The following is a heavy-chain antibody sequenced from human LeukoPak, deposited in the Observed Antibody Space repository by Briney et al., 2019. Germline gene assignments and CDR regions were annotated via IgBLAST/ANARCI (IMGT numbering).Heavy chain of an antibody. CDR2: FDPEDGET. Sequence: ASVKVSCKVSGYTLTELSMHWVRQAPGKGLEWMGGFDPEDGETIYAQKFQGRVTMTEDTSTDTAYMELSSLRSEDTAVYYCATYIVVVVAATPYYYMDVWGKGTTVTVSS. J-gene: IGHJ6*03. CDR3: ATYIVVVVAATPYYYMDV. V-gene: IGHV1-24*01. D-gene: IGHD2-15*01. CDR1: GYTLTELS.